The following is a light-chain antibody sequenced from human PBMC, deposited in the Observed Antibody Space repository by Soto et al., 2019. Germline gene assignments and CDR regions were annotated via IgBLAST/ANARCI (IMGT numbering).Light chain of an antibody. CDR2: KAS. CDR3: QQYNSYSWT. Sequence: DIQMTQSPSTLSASVGDRVTITCRASQSISSWLAWYQQKPGKAPKLLLYKASSLESGVPSRFSGSGSGTEFTLTISSLQPDDFATYYCQQYNSYSWTFGKGPKVEIK. V-gene: IGKV1-5*03. J-gene: IGKJ1*01. CDR1: QSISSW.